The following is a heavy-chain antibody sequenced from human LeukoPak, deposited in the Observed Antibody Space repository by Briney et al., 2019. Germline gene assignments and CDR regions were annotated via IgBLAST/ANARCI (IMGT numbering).Heavy chain of an antibody. Sequence: GGSLRLSCAASGFRFGGSTISWVRQAPGKGLQWVSSISDSGNTYYAESLKGRITVFRDDAKNSLFLQMNSLRADDTAVYYCARDASIGLDVWGHGTTVTVSS. CDR3: ARDASIGLDV. V-gene: IGHV3-21*01. CDR1: GFRFGGST. D-gene: IGHD3-9*01. J-gene: IGHJ6*02. CDR2: ISDSGNT.